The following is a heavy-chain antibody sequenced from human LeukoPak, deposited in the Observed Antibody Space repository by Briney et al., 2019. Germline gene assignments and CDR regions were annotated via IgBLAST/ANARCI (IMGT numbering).Heavy chain of an antibody. CDR1: GGSISSSSYY. V-gene: IGHV4-39*07. CDR2: IYYSGST. Sequence: SETLSLTCTVSGGSISSSSYYWGWIRQPPGKGLEWIGSIYYSGSTYYNPSLKSRVTISVDTSKNQFSLKLCSVTAADTAVYYCARDGGMLSVAGTTGFDYWGQGTLVTVSS. D-gene: IGHD2-15*01. CDR3: ARDGGMLSVAGTTGFDY. J-gene: IGHJ4*02.